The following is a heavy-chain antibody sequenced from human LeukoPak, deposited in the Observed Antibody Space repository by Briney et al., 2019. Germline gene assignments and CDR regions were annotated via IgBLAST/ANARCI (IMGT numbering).Heavy chain of an antibody. CDR3: TRSLGYSYYFDY. D-gene: IGHD3-22*01. CDR2: IRSKAYGGTT. Sequence: PGRSLRLSCTASGFTFGDYAMSWVRQAPGKGLEWVGFIRSKAYGGTTEYAASVKGRFTISRDDSKSIAYLQMNSLKTEDTAEYYCTRSLGYSYYFDYWGQGTLVTVSS. J-gene: IGHJ4*02. V-gene: IGHV3-49*04. CDR1: GFTFGDYA.